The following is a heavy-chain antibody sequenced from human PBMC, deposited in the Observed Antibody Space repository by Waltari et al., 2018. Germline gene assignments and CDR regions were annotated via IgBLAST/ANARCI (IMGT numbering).Heavy chain of an antibody. CDR2: ISDGGGII. Sequence: EVQLLESGGGLVQPGGSLRVSCAASGFTFSTYVMNWVRQAPGKGLEWVSSISDGGGIINYADSVKGRFTISRDNSKNTVYLQMKSLRAEDTAVYYCARGSGVDYWGQGTLVTISS. CDR1: GFTFSTYV. D-gene: IGHD7-27*01. CDR3: ARGSGVDY. J-gene: IGHJ4*02. V-gene: IGHV3-23*01.